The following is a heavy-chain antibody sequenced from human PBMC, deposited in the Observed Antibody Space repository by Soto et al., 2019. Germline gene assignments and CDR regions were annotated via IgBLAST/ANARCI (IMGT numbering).Heavy chain of an antibody. CDR2: IYYIGNT. J-gene: IGHJ4*02. CDR1: NGSISSRSSY. V-gene: IGHV4-39*01. D-gene: IGHD4-17*01. Sequence: QLQLQESGSGLVKPSETLSLTCIVSNGSISSRSSYWGWIRQTPGKGLEWIGSIYYIGNTYYNPSLKRRVTIPIDTSKTQFSLKMNSVTAADTAVYFCGGQDYGAKGYYFENWGQGALVTVSS. CDR3: GGQDYGAKGYYFEN.